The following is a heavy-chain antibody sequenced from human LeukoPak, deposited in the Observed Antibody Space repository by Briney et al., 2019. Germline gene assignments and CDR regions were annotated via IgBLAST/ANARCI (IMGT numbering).Heavy chain of an antibody. CDR3: ARTAHHHDSSGSYAAFYI. CDR2: IYWDNDK. D-gene: IGHD3-22*01. Sequence: SGPTLVNPTQTRTLTCTFSGFSVSTSGVGVGWIRQPPGKALEWLALIYWDNDKRYSPSLKSRLTITKDTSKNQVVLTMTHMDPVDTGTYSCARTAHHHDSSGSYAAFYIWGQGTMVTVSS. CDR1: GFSVSTSGVG. J-gene: IGHJ3*02. V-gene: IGHV2-5*02.